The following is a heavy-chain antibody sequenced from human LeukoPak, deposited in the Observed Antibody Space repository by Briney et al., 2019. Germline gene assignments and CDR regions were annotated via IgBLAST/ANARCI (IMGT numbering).Heavy chain of an antibody. D-gene: IGHD4-11*01. CDR1: GYTLTSYG. J-gene: IGHJ4*02. V-gene: IGHV1-18*01. CDR2: ISAYNGNT. Sequence: ASVKVSFKASGYTLTSYGISWVRQAPGQGLEWMGWISAYNGNTNYAQKLQGRVTMTTDTSTSTAYMELRSLRSDDTAVYYCAAQAGYSNPFDYWGQGTLVTVSS. CDR3: AAQAGYSNPFDY.